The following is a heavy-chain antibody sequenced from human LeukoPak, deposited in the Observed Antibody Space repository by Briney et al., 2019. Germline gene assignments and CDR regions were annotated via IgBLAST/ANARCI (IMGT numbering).Heavy chain of an antibody. Sequence: SVKVSCKASGGTFSSYAISWVRQAPGQGLEWMGGIIPIFGTANYAQKFQGRVTITADKSTSTAYMELSSLRSGDTAVYYCARFSNPDILTGYYVYWGQGTLVTVSS. CDR2: IIPIFGTA. J-gene: IGHJ4*02. D-gene: IGHD3-9*01. V-gene: IGHV1-69*06. CDR1: GGTFSSYA. CDR3: ARFSNPDILTGYYVY.